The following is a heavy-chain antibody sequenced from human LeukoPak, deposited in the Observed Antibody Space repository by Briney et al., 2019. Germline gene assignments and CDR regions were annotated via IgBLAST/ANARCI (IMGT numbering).Heavy chain of an antibody. CDR1: GGSISSHY. CDR3: ARGRTFDN. J-gene: IGHJ4*02. Sequence: SETLSLTCTVSGGSISSHYWSWIRQPPGKGLEWIGYIYDRGSTKYNPSLKSRVTISVDTSKNQFSLRLSSVTAADTAVYYCARGRTFDNWGQGTLVTVSS. CDR2: IYDRGST. V-gene: IGHV4-59*11.